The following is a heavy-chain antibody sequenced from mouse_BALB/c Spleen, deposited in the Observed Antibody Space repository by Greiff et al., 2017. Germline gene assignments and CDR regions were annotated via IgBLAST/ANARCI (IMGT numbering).Heavy chain of an antibody. J-gene: IGHJ4*01. D-gene: IGHD4-1*01. V-gene: IGHV3-2*02. CDR1: GYSITSDYA. Sequence: EVQLQQSGPGLVKPSQSLSLTCTVTGYSITSDYAWNWIRQFPGNKLEWMGYISYSGSTSYNPSLKSRISITRDTSKNQFFLQLNSVTTEDTATYYCAKVSELGRGAMDYWGQGTSVTVSS. CDR3: AKVSELGRGAMDY. CDR2: ISYSGST.